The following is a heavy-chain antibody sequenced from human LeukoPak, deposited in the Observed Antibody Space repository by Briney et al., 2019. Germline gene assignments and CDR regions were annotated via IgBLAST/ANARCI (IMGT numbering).Heavy chain of an antibody. V-gene: IGHV4-34*01. CDR3: ARSEDCGSSSCYWFDP. J-gene: IGHJ5*02. Sequence: SETLSLTCAVYGGSLSGYYWSWIRQSPGKGLEWIGEINRGGITKYNPSLKSRVTISLGTSYNQFSLKLTSVTAADTAMYYCARSEDCGSSSCYWFDPWGQGTLVTVSS. D-gene: IGHD2-2*01. CDR1: GGSLSGYY. CDR2: INRGGIT.